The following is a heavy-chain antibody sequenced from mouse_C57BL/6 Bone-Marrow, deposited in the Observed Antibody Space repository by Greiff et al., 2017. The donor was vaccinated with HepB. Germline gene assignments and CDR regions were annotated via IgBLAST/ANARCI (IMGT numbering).Heavy chain of an antibody. V-gene: IGHV1-87*01. CDR1: YTFSRRVH. CDR3: SEDSAVYYCAWGADGYYGWYFDV. J-gene: IGHJ1*03. D-gene: IGHD2-3*01. Sequence: VQLQQSGPELARPWASVKISCQAFYTFSRRVHFAIRDTNYWMQWVKQRPGQGLEWIGAIYPGNGDTSYNQKFKGKATLSVYTSASTASMQLSSLTSEDSAVYYCAWGADGYYGWYFDVWGTGTTVTVSS. CDR2: GQGLEWIG.